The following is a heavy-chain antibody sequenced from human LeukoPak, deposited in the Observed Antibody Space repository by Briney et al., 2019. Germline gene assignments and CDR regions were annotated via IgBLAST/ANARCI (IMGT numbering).Heavy chain of an antibody. D-gene: IGHD6-19*01. CDR1: GDSVSSNSAA. CDR2: TYYRSKWYN. Sequence: SQTLSLTCAISGDSVSSNSAAWNWIRQSPSRGLEWLGSTYYRSKWYNDYAVSVKSRITINPDTSKNQFSLQLNSVTPEDTAVYYCARGEAIAVAGGWFDPWGQGTLVTVSS. V-gene: IGHV6-1*01. CDR3: ARGEAIAVAGGWFDP. J-gene: IGHJ5*02.